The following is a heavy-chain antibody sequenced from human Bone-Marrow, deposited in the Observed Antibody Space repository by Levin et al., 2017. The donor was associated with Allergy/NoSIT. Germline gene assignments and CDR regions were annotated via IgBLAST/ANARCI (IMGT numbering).Heavy chain of an antibody. Sequence: SQTLSLTCTVSGGSISSSSYYWGWIRQPPGKGLEWIGSIYYSGSTYYNPSLKSRVTISVDTSKNQFSLKLSSVTAADTAVYYCARNGGAGAYCGGDCYSGGDYWGQGTLVTVSS. J-gene: IGHJ4*02. CDR2: IYYSGST. CDR3: ARNGGAGAYCGGDCYSGGDY. V-gene: IGHV4-39*01. D-gene: IGHD2-21*02. CDR1: GGSISSSSYY.